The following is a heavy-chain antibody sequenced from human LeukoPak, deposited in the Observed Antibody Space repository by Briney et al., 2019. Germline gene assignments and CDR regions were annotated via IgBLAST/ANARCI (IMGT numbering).Heavy chain of an antibody. D-gene: IGHD3-9*01. CDR2: IRYDGSNK. J-gene: IGHJ4*02. CDR1: GFTFSSYG. CDR3: ASPLSRSRYFDWLAGGNFDY. V-gene: IGHV3-30*02. Sequence: GGSLRLSCAASGFTFSSYGMHWVRQAPGKGLEWVAFIRYDGSNKYYADSVKGRFTISRDNSKNTLYLQMNSLRAEDTAVYYCASPLSRSRYFDWLAGGNFDYWGQGTLVTVSS.